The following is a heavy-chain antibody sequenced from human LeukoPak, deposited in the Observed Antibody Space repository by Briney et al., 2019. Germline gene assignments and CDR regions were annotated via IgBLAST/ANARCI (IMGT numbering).Heavy chain of an antibody. CDR3: AKDSYSSSARNPPNFDY. J-gene: IGHJ4*02. Sequence: GASVKVSCKASGYTFTSYYMHWVRQAPGQGLEWMGIINPSGGSTSYAQKFQGRVTMTRDMSTSTVYMELSSLRSEDTAVYYCAKDSYSSSARNPPNFDYWGQGTLVTVSS. D-gene: IGHD6-6*01. V-gene: IGHV1-46*01. CDR1: GYTFTSYY. CDR2: INPSGGST.